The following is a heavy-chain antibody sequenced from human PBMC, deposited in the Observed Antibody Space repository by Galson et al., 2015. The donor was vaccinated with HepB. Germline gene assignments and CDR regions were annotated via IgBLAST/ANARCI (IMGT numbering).Heavy chain of an antibody. CDR2: IKEDGSEK. CDR1: EFILSMYW. D-gene: IGHD3-3*01. CDR3: ARVKRGEWYSFYYYGLTV. J-gene: IGHJ6*02. V-gene: IGHV3-7*05. Sequence: SLRLSCAASEFILSMYWMDWVRQAPGKGLEWVANIKEDGSEKNYVDSVKGRFTISRDNAKNSLYLQMNSLRAEDTAIYYCARVKRGEWYSFYYYGLTVWGQGTTVTFPS.